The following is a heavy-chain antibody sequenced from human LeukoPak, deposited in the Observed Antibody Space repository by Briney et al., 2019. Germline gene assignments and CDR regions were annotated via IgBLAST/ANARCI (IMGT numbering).Heavy chain of an antibody. CDR1: GFTFDDYA. D-gene: IGHD6-13*01. Sequence: GGSLRLSCAASGFTFDDYAMHWVRRAPGKGLERVSGISWNSGSIGYADSVKGRFTISRDNAKNSLYLQMNSLRAEDTALYYCAKDRRSSSWTSFDYWGQGTLVTVSS. J-gene: IGHJ4*02. CDR3: AKDRRSSSWTSFDY. V-gene: IGHV3-9*01. CDR2: ISWNSGSI.